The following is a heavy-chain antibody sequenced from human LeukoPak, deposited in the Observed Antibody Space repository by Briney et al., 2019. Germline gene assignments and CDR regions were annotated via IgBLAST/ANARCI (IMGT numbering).Heavy chain of an antibody. CDR1: GFTFSNAW. CDR3: ATAIYCSAGSCSSKGSY. J-gene: IGHJ4*02. CDR2: IKSKTDGRTT. V-gene: IGHV3-15*01. Sequence: TTGGSLRLSCAASGFTFSNAWMSWVRQAPGKGLEWVGRIKSKTDGRTTDYAARVKGRFTSARDDSKKKVYVKRKRGKNEDTDVYYCATAIYCSAGSCSSKGSYWGQGTLVTVSS. D-gene: IGHD2-15*01.